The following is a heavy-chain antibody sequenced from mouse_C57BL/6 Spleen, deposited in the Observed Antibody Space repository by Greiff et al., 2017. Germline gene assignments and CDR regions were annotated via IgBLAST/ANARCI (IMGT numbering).Heavy chain of an antibody. CDR2: IYPGDGDT. D-gene: IGHD5-1*01. CDR1: GYAFSSSW. CDR3: ARWGSNYLDY. V-gene: IGHV1-82*01. Sequence: QVQLQQPGPELVKPGASVKISCKASGYAFSSSWMNWVKQRPGKGLEWIGRIYPGDGDTNYNGKFKGKATLTADKSSSTAYMQLSSLTSEDSAVYFCARWGSNYLDYWGQGTTLTVSS. J-gene: IGHJ2*01.